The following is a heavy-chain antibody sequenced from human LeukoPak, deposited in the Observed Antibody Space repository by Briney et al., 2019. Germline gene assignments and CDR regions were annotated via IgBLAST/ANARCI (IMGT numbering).Heavy chain of an antibody. D-gene: IGHD2-2*01. Sequence: PGGSLRLSCAASGVSFSSCAMSWGPQAPGKGPQWVSGVSDDGNSRYYADSLKGRFTISRDSSANTVYLQMNNLADEDTAVYYSVKEGQGHRYAPKTGPPTWGQGTLVTVSS. CDR2: VSDDGNSR. CDR3: VKEGQGHRYAPKTGPPT. V-gene: IGHV3-23*01. CDR1: GVSFSSCA. J-gene: IGHJ5*02.